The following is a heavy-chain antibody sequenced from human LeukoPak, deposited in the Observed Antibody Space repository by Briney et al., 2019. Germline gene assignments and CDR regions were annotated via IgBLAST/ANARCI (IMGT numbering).Heavy chain of an antibody. Sequence: PGGSLRLSCAASGFTLSTYEMNWVRQAPGKGLEWVAYISSSGRSIYYADSVKGRFTISRDSAKNSLYLQMNSLRAEDTAVYYCARDQAPWDSSRFYPYLDYWGQGTLVTVSS. CDR3: ARDQAPWDSSRFYPYLDY. CDR2: ISSSGRSI. CDR1: GFTLSTYE. V-gene: IGHV3-48*03. J-gene: IGHJ4*02. D-gene: IGHD3-22*01.